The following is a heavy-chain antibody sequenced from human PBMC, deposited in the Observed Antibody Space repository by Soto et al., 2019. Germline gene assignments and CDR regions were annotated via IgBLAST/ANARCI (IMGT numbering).Heavy chain of an antibody. CDR2: ISAYNGNT. V-gene: IGHV1-18*01. CDR3: ARDLILTGYYPPMELDY. Sequence: ASVKVSCKASGYTFTSYGISWVRQAPGQGFEWMGWISAYNGNTNYAQKLQGRVTMTTDTSTSTAYMELRSLRSDDTAVYYCARDLILTGYYPPMELDYWGQGTLVTVSS. CDR1: GYTFTSYG. D-gene: IGHD3-9*01. J-gene: IGHJ4*02.